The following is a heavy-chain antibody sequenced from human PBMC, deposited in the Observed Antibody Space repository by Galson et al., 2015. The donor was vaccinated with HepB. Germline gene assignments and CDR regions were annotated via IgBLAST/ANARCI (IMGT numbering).Heavy chain of an antibody. CDR3: VREFPSIYVDTAMDV. CDR2: ISGSGRTI. D-gene: IGHD3-16*01. CDR1: GFSLSDYG. J-gene: IGHJ6*02. Sequence: SLRLSCAASGFSLSDYGISWVRQAPGKGLEWISYISGSGRTIHYADSVKGRFTSSRNNDNTLVYLHINSLGVDDTAMYYCVREFPSIYVDTAMDVWGQGTAVTVSS. V-gene: IGHV3-11*04.